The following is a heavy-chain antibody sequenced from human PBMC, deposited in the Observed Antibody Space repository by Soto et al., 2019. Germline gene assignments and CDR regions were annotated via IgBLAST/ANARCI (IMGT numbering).Heavy chain of an antibody. CDR3: ARDRGSYALDY. D-gene: IGHD1-26*01. CDR1: GYTFTSYG. J-gene: IGHJ4*02. CDR2: ITANNGNT. V-gene: IGHV1-18*01. Sequence: QVQLVQSGAEVKKPGASVKVSCKASGYTFTSYGISWVRQAPGQGLEWMGWITANNGNTNYAQKLQGRVTMTTDTATRTAYMDLRSVRSDDTVVYYCARDRGSYALDYWGQGTLVTVSS.